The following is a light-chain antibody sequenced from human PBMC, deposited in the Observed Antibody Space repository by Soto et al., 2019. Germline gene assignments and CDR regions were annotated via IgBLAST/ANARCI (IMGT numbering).Light chain of an antibody. Sequence: DIQMTQSPSSLSASVGARVTITCRASQSISSYLNWYQQKPGKAPKLLIYAASSLQYGVPSRFSGSGSGTDFTLTISSLQPEDFATYDCQQSYSTPLDTFGQGTKLEIK. CDR2: AAS. J-gene: IGKJ2*01. CDR3: QQSYSTPLDT. CDR1: QSISSY. V-gene: IGKV1-39*01.